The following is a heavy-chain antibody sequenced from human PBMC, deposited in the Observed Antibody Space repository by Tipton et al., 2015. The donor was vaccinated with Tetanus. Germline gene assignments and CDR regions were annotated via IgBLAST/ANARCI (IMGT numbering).Heavy chain of an antibody. Sequence: VQLVQSGGGVVQPGGSLRLSCAASGFTFSSYNMNWVRQAPGKGLEWVSYITSSSSTIYYADSVKGRFTISRDNAKNSLYLQMNSLRDDDTAVYYCARAFFAAATSWGQGTLVTVSS. J-gene: IGHJ5*02. CDR1: GFTFSSYN. D-gene: IGHD6-13*01. CDR2: ITSSSSTI. CDR3: ARAFFAAATS. V-gene: IGHV3-48*02.